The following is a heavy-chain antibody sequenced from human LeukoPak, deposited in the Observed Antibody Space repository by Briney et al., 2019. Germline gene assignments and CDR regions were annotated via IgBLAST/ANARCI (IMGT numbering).Heavy chain of an antibody. V-gene: IGHV3-20*04. D-gene: IGHD3-16*01. CDR1: GFPFDDYG. J-gene: IGHJ6*03. CDR3: ARRRRLGDFPHYYYMDV. CDR2: SNWNGART. Sequence: GGSLRLSCAASGFPFDDYGMTWVRQAPGKGLEWVSDSNWNGARTCYADSVKGRFTISRDNAKNSLYLQMNSLTAEDTALYYRARRRRLGDFPHYYYMDVWGKGTTVTVSS.